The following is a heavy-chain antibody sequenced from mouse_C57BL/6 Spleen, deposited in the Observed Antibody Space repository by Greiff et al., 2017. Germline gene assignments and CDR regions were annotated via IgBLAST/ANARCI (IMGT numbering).Heavy chain of an antibody. J-gene: IGHJ3*01. Sequence: QVQLQQSGAELARPGASVKMSCKASGYTFTSYTMHWVKQRPGQGLEWIGYINPSSGYTKYNQKFKDKATLTADKSSSTAYMQLSSLTSEDSAVYDCARYYYGSSPWFAYWGQGTLVTVSA. D-gene: IGHD1-1*01. CDR2: INPSSGYT. V-gene: IGHV1-4*01. CDR3: ARYYYGSSPWFAY. CDR1: GYTFTSYT.